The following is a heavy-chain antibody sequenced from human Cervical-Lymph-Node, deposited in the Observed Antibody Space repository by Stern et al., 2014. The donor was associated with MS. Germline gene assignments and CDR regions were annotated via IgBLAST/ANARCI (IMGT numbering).Heavy chain of an antibody. Sequence: QVQLVQSGAEVKKPGSSVKVSCKASGGTFSNYAINWVRQAPGHGLEWMGGIIPIFGRANYAQNFQGRVTITADESTSTAYMELSSLISEDTAVYYCARGWSYDILTGFSYWGQGTLVTVSS. D-gene: IGHD3-9*01. CDR3: ARGWSYDILTGFSY. CDR2: IIPIFGRA. V-gene: IGHV1-69*01. J-gene: IGHJ4*02. CDR1: GGTFSNYA.